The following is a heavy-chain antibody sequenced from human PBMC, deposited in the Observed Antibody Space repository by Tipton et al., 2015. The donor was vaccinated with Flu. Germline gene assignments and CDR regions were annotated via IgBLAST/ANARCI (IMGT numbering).Heavy chain of an antibody. V-gene: IGHV1-18*04. CDR1: GYTFTSFG. CDR2: ISVYNGDA. J-gene: IGHJ4*02. D-gene: IGHD3-22*01. Sequence: QVQLVQSGAEVKKPGASVKVSCKASGYTFTSFGINWVRQAPGQGLEWMGWISVYNGDAKYAQKLQGRVTLTTDTSTTTAYMELRSLRSDDTAVYYCARGGAFNFDTSGFFSNWGQGTLVTVSS. CDR3: ARGGAFNFDTSGFFSN.